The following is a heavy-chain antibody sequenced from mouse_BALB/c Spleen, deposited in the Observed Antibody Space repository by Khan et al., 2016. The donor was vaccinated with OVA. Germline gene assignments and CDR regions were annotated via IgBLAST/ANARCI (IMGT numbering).Heavy chain of an antibody. CDR1: GFTFSSFG. D-gene: IGHD1-2*01. CDR3: ASPVITTAKGAMDY. V-gene: IGHV5-17*02. Sequence: EVELVESGGGLVQPGGSRKLSCAASGFTFSSFGMHWVRQAPEKGLEWVAYISSGSSTIYYADSVKGRFTISRDNPKNTLFLQMTSLMSEDTAMYYCASPVITTAKGAMDYWGQGTSVTVSS. J-gene: IGHJ4*01. CDR2: ISSGSSTI.